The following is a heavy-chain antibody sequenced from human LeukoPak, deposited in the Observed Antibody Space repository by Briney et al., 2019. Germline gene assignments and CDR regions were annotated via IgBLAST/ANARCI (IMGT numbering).Heavy chain of an antibody. CDR1: GFTFTTYS. D-gene: IGHD6-13*01. CDR3: ARVSDCSSCLDN. CDR2: ISIGSRTI. Sequence: GSLRLSCAASGFTFTTYSMNWVRQVPGKGLEWVSYISIGSRTIYYADSVKGRFTISRDNAKKSLYLQMSSLRAEDTAVYYCARVSDCSSCLDNWGQGTLVTVSS. J-gene: IGHJ4*02. V-gene: IGHV3-48*04.